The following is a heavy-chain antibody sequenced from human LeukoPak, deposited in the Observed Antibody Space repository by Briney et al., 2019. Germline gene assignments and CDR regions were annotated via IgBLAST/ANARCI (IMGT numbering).Heavy chain of an antibody. Sequence: PSETLSLTCTVSGGSITNYYWSWIRQPPGKGLEWIGYIYYSGTTNYNLSLKSRVTMSLDTSKNHFSLRLTSVTAADTAVYYCAHLLPPVPGYSRYDRGNYFDDWGLGTLVSVSS. D-gene: IGHD5-12*01. CDR2: IYYSGTT. V-gene: IGHV4-59*12. CDR1: GGSITNYY. J-gene: IGHJ4*02. CDR3: AHLLPPVPGYSRYDRGNYFDD.